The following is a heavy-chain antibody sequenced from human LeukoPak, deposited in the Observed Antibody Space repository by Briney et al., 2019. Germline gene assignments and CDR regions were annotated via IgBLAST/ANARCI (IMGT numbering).Heavy chain of an antibody. CDR2: IYYTGST. J-gene: IGHJ6*02. CDR3: ARVNSKYYGMDV. CDR1: GGSISRHY. Sequence: SETLSLTCPGPGGSISRHYWNWIRQPPGKGLGWIGYIYYTGSTSYNPSHKSRVTISVDTSKNQFSLKLSSVTAADTAVYYCARVNSKYYGMDVWGQGTTATVSS. V-gene: IGHV4-59*08. D-gene: IGHD4-23*01.